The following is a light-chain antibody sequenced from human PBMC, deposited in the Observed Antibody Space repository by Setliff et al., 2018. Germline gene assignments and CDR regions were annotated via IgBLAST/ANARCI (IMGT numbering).Light chain of an antibody. CDR2: DTS. Sequence: QAVVTQEPSLTVSPGGTVTLTCGSSSGAVTNGHYPYWFQQRPGQAPTTLIYDTSNKYSWTPARFSGSLLGGKAALTLSGAQPEDEADYFCILSYYGTVVFGGGTKVTVL. CDR1: SGAVTNGHY. V-gene: IGLV7-46*01. J-gene: IGLJ2*01. CDR3: ILSYYGTVV.